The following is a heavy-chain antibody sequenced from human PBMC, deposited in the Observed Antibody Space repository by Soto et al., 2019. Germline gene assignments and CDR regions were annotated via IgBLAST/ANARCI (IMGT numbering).Heavy chain of an antibody. D-gene: IGHD6-6*01. Sequence: SHTLSLTCAISGYSVSSNSAAWNLIRQSPSRGLEWLGRTYYRSKWYNDYAVSVKSRITINPDTSKNQFSLQLNSVTPEDTAVYYCARDKGSSSSNYYYYGMDVWGQGTTVTVSS. V-gene: IGHV6-1*01. CDR3: ARDKGSSSSNYYYYGMDV. CDR2: TYYRSKWYN. J-gene: IGHJ6*02. CDR1: GYSVSSNSAA.